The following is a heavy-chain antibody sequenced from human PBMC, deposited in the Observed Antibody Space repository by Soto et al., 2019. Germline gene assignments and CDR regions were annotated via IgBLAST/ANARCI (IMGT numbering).Heavy chain of an antibody. Sequence: ASVKVSCKASGGTFSSYAISWVRQAPGQGLEWMGGIIPIFGTANYAQKFQGRVTITADESTSTAYMELSSLRSEDTAVYYCARDRGSSSPSSLYYYYYGMDVWGQGTTVTVSS. CDR2: IIPIFGTA. V-gene: IGHV1-69*13. CDR1: GGTFSSYA. CDR3: ARDRGSSSPSSLYYYYYGMDV. J-gene: IGHJ6*02. D-gene: IGHD6-6*01.